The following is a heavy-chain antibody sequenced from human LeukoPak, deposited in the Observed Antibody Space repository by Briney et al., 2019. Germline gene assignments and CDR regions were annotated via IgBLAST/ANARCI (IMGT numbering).Heavy chain of an antibody. V-gene: IGHV1-69*06. Sequence: SVKVSCKASGGTFSSYAISWVRQAPGQGLEWMGGIIPIFGTANYAQKFQGRVTITADKSTSTAYMGLSSLRSEDTAVYYCARDTTYCSSTSCYLGWFDPWGQGTLVTVSS. CDR1: GGTFSSYA. D-gene: IGHD2-2*01. J-gene: IGHJ5*02. CDR3: ARDTTYCSSTSCYLGWFDP. CDR2: IIPIFGTA.